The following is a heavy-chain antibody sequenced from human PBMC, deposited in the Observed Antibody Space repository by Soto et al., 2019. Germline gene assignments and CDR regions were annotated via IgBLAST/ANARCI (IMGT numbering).Heavy chain of an antibody. J-gene: IGHJ4*02. CDR2: TNNDGSTI. CDR1: GISFSTYW. Sequence: EVQLVESGGGLVQPGGSLRLSCAASGISFSTYWMHWVRQAPGKGLVWVSRTNNDGSTISYADSVKGRFTISRDNAKNTLYLQMSSLRAEDTALYYCATGNVSRGYYFGSWGQGTLVTVSS. D-gene: IGHD6-19*01. CDR3: ATGNVSRGYYFGS. V-gene: IGHV3-74*01.